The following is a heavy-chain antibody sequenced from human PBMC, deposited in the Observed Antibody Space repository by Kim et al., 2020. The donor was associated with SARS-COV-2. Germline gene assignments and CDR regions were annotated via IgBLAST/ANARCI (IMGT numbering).Heavy chain of an antibody. Sequence: SETLSLTCTVSGGSISSGGYYWSWIRQHPGKGLEWIGYIYYSGSTYYNPSLKSRVSISVDTSKNQFSLKLSSVTAADTAVYYCARDQSGDSSGYYYWFDPWGQGTLVTVSS. J-gene: IGHJ5*02. CDR2: IYYSGST. CDR3: ARDQSGDSSGYYYWFDP. CDR1: GGSISSGGYY. D-gene: IGHD3-22*01. V-gene: IGHV4-31*03.